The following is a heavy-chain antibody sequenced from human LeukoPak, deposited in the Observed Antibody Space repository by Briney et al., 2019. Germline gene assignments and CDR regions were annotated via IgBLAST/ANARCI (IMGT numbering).Heavy chain of an antibody. CDR3: ARDYGGGAFDI. V-gene: IGHV3-13*01. D-gene: IGHD3-10*01. Sequence: GGSLRLSCAASGFTFSSYDMHWVRQATGKGLEWVSAIGTAGDTYYPGSVKGRFTISRENAKNSLYLQMNSLRAGDTAVYYCARDYGGGAFDIWGQGTMVTVYS. J-gene: IGHJ3*02. CDR2: IGTAGDT. CDR1: GFTFSSYD.